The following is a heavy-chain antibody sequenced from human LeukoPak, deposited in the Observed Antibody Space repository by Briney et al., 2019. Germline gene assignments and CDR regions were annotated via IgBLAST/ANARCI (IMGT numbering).Heavy chain of an antibody. CDR3: ARDSVAVEYIDAFDI. CDR2: IYYSGST. Sequence: KPSETLSLTCTVSGGSISSYYWSWIRQPPGKGLEWFGYIYYSGSTNYNPSLKSRVTISVDTSKNQFSLKLSSVTAADTAVYYCARDSVAVEYIDAFDIWGQGTMVTVSS. CDR1: GGSISSYY. D-gene: IGHD6-19*01. V-gene: IGHV4-59*01. J-gene: IGHJ3*02.